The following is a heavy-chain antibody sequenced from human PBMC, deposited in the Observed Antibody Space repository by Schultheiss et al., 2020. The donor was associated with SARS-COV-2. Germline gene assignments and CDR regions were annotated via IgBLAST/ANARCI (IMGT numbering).Heavy chain of an antibody. Sequence: ASVKVSCKASGYTFTSYYMHWVRQAPGQGLEWMGIINPSGGSTSYAQKFQGRVTMTRDTSTSTVYMELSSLRSEDTAVYYCGRGGGPTWDYYGMDVWGQGTTVTVSS. CDR2: INPSGGST. V-gene: IGHV1-46*01. J-gene: IGHJ6*02. CDR3: GRGGGPTWDYYGMDV. D-gene: IGHD7-27*01. CDR1: GYTFTSYY.